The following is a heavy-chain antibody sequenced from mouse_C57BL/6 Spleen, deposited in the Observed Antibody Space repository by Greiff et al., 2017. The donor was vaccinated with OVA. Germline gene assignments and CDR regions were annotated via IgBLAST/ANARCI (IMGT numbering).Heavy chain of an antibody. CDR2: INPSSGYT. CDR3: ARSFITTVVAPNYYAMDY. V-gene: IGHV1-4*01. Sequence: VQLQQSGAELARPGASVKMSCKASGYTFPSYTMHWVKPRPGQGLEWIGYINPSSGYTKYNQKFKDKATLTADKSSSTAYMQLSSLTSEDSAVYYCARSFITTVVAPNYYAMDYWGQGTSGTVSS. J-gene: IGHJ4*01. CDR1: GYTFPSYT. D-gene: IGHD1-1*01.